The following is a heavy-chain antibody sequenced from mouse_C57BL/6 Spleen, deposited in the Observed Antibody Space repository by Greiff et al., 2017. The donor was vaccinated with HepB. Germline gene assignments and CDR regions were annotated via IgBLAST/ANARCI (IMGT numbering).Heavy chain of an antibody. CDR3: ARSRCYYAMDY. D-gene: IGHD2-14*01. CDR2: IYPGDGDT. CDR1: GYAFSSYW. J-gene: IGHJ4*01. Sequence: VQLQQSGAELVKPGASVKISCKASGYAFSSYWMNWVKQRPGKGLEWIGQIYPGDGDTNYNGKFKGKATLTADKSSSTAYMQLSSLTSEGSAVYCCARSRCYYAMDYWGQGTSVTVSS. V-gene: IGHV1-80*01.